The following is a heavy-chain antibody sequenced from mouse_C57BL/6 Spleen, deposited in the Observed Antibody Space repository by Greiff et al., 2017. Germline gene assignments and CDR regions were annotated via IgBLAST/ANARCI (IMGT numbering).Heavy chain of an antibody. V-gene: IGHV1-82*01. Sequence: QVHVKQSGPELVKPGASVKISCKASGYAFSSSWMNWVKQRPGKGLEWIGRIYPGDGDTNYNGKFKGKATLTADKSSSTAYMQLSSLTSEDSAVYFCARPGGDYFDYWGQGTTLTVSS. CDR1: GYAFSSSW. CDR2: IYPGDGDT. CDR3: ARPGGDYFDY. J-gene: IGHJ2*01.